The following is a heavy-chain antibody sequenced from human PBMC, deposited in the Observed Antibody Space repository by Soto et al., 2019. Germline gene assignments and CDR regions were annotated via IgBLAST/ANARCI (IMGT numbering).Heavy chain of an antibody. V-gene: IGHV1-69*06. J-gene: IGHJ6*02. CDR2: IIPIFGTA. CDR3: ARVDYGSGSYGPFYYYGMDV. D-gene: IGHD3-10*01. CDR1: GGTFSSYA. Sequence: SVKVSCKASGGTFSSYAISWVRQAPGQGLEWMGGIIPIFGTANYAQKFQGRVTITADKSTSTAYMELSSLRSEDTAVYYCARVDYGSGSYGPFYYYGMDVWGQGTTVTVSS.